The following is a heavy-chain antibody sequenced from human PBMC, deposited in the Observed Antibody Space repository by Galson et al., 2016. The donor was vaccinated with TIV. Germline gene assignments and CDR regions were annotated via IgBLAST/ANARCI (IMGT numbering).Heavy chain of an antibody. CDR3: ARHVSGWSFDY. CDR2: IYESGNT. D-gene: IGHD6-19*01. J-gene: IGHJ4*02. CDR1: GAFIRSGSYY. V-gene: IGHV4-39*01. Sequence: SETLSLTCTVSGAFIRSGSYYWGWIRQPPGKGLEWIGSIYESGNTYYNPSLKSRVTISVDTSKNHFSLNLSSVTAADTAVYYCARHVSGWSFDYWGQGTLVTVSS.